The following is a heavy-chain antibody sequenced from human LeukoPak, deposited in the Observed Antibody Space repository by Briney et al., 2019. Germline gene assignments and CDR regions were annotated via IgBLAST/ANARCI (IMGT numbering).Heavy chain of an antibody. CDR3: AKEAVVIWSGYHNPFDY. CDR2: ICSIGRST. Sequence: VGSLSLSCAASGFTLIRYAMSGVRQAPWKGLEWVSAICSIGRSTYYPHSVKGRFTISIDNSKNTLSLNMNSLRGEDTAVYYCAKEAVVIWSGYHNPFDYWGEGTLVTVSS. CDR1: GFTLIRYA. J-gene: IGHJ4*02. D-gene: IGHD3-3*01. V-gene: IGHV3-23*01.